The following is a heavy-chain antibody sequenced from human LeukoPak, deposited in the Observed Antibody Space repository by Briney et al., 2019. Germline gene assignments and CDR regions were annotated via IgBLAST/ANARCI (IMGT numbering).Heavy chain of an antibody. CDR1: GGTISSYY. CDR3: ARHMGLGYSYGYPYFDY. D-gene: IGHD5-18*01. CDR2: IYYSGST. J-gene: IGHJ4*02. Sequence: PSETLSLTCTVSGGTISSYYWSWIRQPPGKGLEWIGYIYYSGSTNYNPSLKSRVTISVDTSKHQFSLTLSSVTAADTAVYYCARHMGLGYSYGYPYFDYWGQGTLVTVSS. V-gene: IGHV4-59*08.